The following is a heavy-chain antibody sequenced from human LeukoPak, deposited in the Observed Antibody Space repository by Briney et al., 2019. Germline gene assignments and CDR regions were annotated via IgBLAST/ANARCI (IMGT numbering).Heavy chain of an antibody. CDR1: GFTFSSYA. J-gene: IGHJ4*02. CDR3: AKGLVEWELSTGIDY. CDR2: ISGSGGST. D-gene: IGHD1-26*01. Sequence: PGGSLRLSCAAYGFTFSSYAMSWVRQAPGKGLEWVSAISGSGGSTYYADSVKGRFTISRDNSKNTLYLQMNILRAEDTAVYYCAKGLVEWELSTGIDYWGQGTLVTVSS. V-gene: IGHV3-23*01.